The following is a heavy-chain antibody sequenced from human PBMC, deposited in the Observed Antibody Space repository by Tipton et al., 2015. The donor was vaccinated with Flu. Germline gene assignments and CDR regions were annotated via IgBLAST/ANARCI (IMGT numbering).Heavy chain of an antibody. V-gene: IGHV3-30*03. CDR2: VGRDAKTK. J-gene: IGHJ2*01. D-gene: IGHD3-16*01. CDR1: GFIFNRHG. Sequence: SLRLSCAASGFIFNRHGMHWVRQAPGKGLEWVAVVGRDAKTKYYRDSVKGRFSHTRDNSKNTMDLQMDSLSAEDTGVYYCAREGKWGEWYFDLWGRGTVVTVSS. CDR3: AREGKWGEWYFDL.